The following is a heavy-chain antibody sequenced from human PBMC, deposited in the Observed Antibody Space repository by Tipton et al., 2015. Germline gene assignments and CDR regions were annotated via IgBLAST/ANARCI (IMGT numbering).Heavy chain of an antibody. D-gene: IGHD4-17*01. CDR1: GFTFSNHW. CDR2: ISSDGSAI. CDR3: TRGTTVKIAYYFYGLDV. Sequence: SLRLSCVTSGFTFSNHWMHWVRQAPGKGPVWVARISSDGSAISYADSVKGRFNISRDNAKNTLYLQVNSLRAEDTAVYLCTRGTTVKIAYYFYGLDVWGQGTTVTVSS. V-gene: IGHV3-74*01. J-gene: IGHJ6*02.